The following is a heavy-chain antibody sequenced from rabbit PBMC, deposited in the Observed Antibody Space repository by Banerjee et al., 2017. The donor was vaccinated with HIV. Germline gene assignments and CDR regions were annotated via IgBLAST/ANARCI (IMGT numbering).Heavy chain of an antibody. V-gene: IGHV1S40*01. D-gene: IGHD4-1*01. Sequence: QSLEESGGDLVQPEGSLTLTCKASGFSFSNNAMCWVRQAPGKGLEWIACIVAGGSGSTYYANWAKGRFTISKTSSTTVTLQMTSLTAADTATYFCARDLAGVTGWNFGLWGQGTLVTVS. CDR3: ARDLAGVTGWNFGL. CDR2: IVAGGSGST. J-gene: IGHJ6*01. CDR1: GFSFSNNA.